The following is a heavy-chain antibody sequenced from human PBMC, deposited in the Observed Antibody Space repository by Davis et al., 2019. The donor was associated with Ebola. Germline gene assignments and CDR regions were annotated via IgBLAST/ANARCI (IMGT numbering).Heavy chain of an antibody. D-gene: IGHD3-16*01. CDR3: ARDWAGLDV. V-gene: IGHV3-11*04. CDR2: ISTSGSIT. Sequence: GESLKISCAASGFTFSDSYMNWIRQAPGKGLEWSSYISTSGSITHYADSVTGRFTISRDNAKNSVFLEMNSLSVEETAVYYCARDWAGLDVWGKGTTVTVSS. CDR1: GFTFSDSY. J-gene: IGHJ6*04.